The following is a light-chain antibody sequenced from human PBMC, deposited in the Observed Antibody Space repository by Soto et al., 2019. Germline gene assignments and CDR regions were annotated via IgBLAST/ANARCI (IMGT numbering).Light chain of an antibody. J-gene: IGLJ2*01. CDR1: SGYSNYK. Sequence: QLVLTQPPSASASLGASVTLTCTLSSGYSNYKVDWYQQRPGKGPRFVMRVGTGGIVGSKGDGIPDRFSVLGSGLNRFLTIKNIQEVDESDSLCGADHGSVSNCVSVVFGGGTQLPAL. CDR2: VGTGGIVG. CDR3: GADHGSVSNCVSVV. V-gene: IGLV9-49*01.